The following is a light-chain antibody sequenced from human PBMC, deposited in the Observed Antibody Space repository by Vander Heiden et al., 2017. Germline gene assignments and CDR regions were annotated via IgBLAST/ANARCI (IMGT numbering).Light chain of an antibody. Sequence: QSALTQPASVSGSPGQSITISCTGTSSDVGTYNIVSWYQHHPGKAPKLIIYEVNRRPLGVSNRFSGSKSGNTASLTISGLQAEDEADYHCCSYAGSKSMVFGGGTSLTVL. V-gene: IGLV2-23*02. CDR1: SSDVGTYNI. J-gene: IGLJ3*02. CDR3: CSYAGSKSMV. CDR2: EVN.